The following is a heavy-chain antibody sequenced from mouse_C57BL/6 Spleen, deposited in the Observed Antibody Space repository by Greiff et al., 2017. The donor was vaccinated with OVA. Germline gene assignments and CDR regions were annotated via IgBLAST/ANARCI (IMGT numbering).Heavy chain of an antibody. CDR3: ARSRGLYYYGSSPYYFDY. CDR1: GFSLSTSGMG. CDR2: IYWDDDK. D-gene: IGHD1-1*01. J-gene: IGHJ2*01. V-gene: IGHV8-12*01. Sequence: QVTLKVCGPGILQSSQTLSLTCSFSGFSLSTSGMGVSWIRQPSGKGLEWLAHIYWDDDKRYNPSLKSRLTISKDTSRNQVFLKITSVDTADTATYYCARSRGLYYYGSSPYYFDYWGQGTTLTVSS.